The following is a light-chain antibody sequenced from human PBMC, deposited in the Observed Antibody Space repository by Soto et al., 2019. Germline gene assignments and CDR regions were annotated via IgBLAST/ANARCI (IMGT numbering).Light chain of an antibody. CDR2: DTD. CDR1: TGPVTSSHY. CDR3: LLSYSGTRVL. V-gene: IGLV7-46*01. Sequence: QAVVTQEPSVTVSPGGTVTLTCGSTTGPVTSSHYPYWLQQKPGQAPTTLISDTDNKNSWTPARFAGSILGGKAVLTLSGAQPEDEADYYCLLSYSGTRVLFGAGTKLTVL. J-gene: IGLJ2*01.